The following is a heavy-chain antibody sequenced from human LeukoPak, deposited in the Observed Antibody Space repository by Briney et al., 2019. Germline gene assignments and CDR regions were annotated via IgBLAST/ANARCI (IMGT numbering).Heavy chain of an antibody. CDR1: GXTFSSYW. CDR2: INSDESST. D-gene: IGHD5-24*01. J-gene: IGHJ4*02. Sequence: GGSLRLSCEASGXTFSSYWMHWVRQAPGKGLVWVSRINSDESSTTYADSVKGRFTISRDNAKNTLFLQMNSLRAEDTAVYYCARAKRDGYNCFDYWGQGTLVTVSS. V-gene: IGHV3-74*01. CDR3: ARAKRDGYNCFDY.